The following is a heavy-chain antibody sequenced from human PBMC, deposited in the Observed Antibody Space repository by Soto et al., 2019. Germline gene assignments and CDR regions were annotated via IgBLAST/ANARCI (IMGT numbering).Heavy chain of an antibody. CDR2: ISSSSSRI. J-gene: IGHJ4*02. Sequence: ESGGGLIQPGGSLRLSCAASGFSFNTYAMNGVRQAPGKGLEWISYISSSSSRIYYADSVKGRFTLSRDNAKNSLYLQMNSLRAEDTAVYYCASDPGIAAAGMDYWGQGPLVTVSS. V-gene: IGHV3-48*04. CDR1: GFSFNTYA. D-gene: IGHD6-25*01. CDR3: ASDPGIAAAGMDY.